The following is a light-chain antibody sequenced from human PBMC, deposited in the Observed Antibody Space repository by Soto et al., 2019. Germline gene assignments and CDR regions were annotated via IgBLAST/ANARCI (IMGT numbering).Light chain of an antibody. V-gene: IGLV1-40*01. J-gene: IGLJ3*02. Sequence: QSVLTQPPSVSGAPGQRVTISCTGISSNIGSGYDVHWYQQLPGTVPKVLIYGNSNRPSGVPDRFSGSKSATSASLTITGLQAEDEADYYCQSYDSSLSGWVFGGGTKLTVL. CDR2: GNS. CDR3: QSYDSSLSGWV. CDR1: SSNIGSGYD.